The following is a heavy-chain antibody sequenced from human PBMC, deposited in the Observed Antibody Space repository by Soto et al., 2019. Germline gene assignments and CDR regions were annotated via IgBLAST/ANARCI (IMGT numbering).Heavy chain of an antibody. CDR1: GFTFSDYY. D-gene: IGHD3-10*01. J-gene: IGHJ4*02. Sequence: GGSLRLSCAASGFTFSDYYMSWIRQAPGKGLEWVSYISGSGDTIYYADSVKGRFTISRDNAKKSLYLQVNSLRAEDTAVYYCARDRASYYYTSGPYCFDYWGQGTLVTVSS. V-gene: IGHV3-11*01. CDR3: ARDRASYYYTSGPYCFDY. CDR2: ISGSGDTI.